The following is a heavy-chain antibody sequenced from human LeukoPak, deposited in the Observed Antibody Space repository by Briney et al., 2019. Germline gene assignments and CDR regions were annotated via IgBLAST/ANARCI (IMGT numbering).Heavy chain of an antibody. CDR1: RGSFSGYY. CDR3: ARESNSYMDV. CDR2: INPSGST. V-gene: IGHV4-34*01. J-gene: IGHJ6*03. D-gene: IGHD5-24*01. Sequence: SETLSLTCAVYRGSFSGYYWSWIRQPPGKGLEWIGEINPSGSTNYNPSLKSRVTISVDTSKNQFSLKLSSVTAADTAVYYCARESNSYMDVWGKGTTVTVSS.